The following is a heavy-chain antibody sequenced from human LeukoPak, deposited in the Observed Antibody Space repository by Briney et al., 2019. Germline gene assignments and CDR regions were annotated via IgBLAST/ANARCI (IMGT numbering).Heavy chain of an antibody. CDR1: NGSFSTYY. CDR3: ARDGSGLRAFDI. D-gene: IGHD3-10*01. V-gene: IGHV4-4*07. J-gene: IGHJ3*02. Sequence: SETLSLTCTVPNGSFSTYYWSWIRQPAGKGLEWIGRIYISGSTNYNPSLKSRVTMSVDTSKNQFSLNLNSVTAADTAVYYCARDGSGLRAFDIWGQGTMVTVSS. CDR2: IYISGST.